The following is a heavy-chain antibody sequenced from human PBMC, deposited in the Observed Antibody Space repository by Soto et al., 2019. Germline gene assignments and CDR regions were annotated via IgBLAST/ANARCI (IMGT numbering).Heavy chain of an antibody. D-gene: IGHD1-20*01. V-gene: IGHV4-30-4*01. Sequence: SETLSLTCTVSGGSISSGDYYWSWIRQPPGKGLEWIGYIYYSGSTYYNPSLKSRVTISVDTSKNQFSLKLSSVTAADTAVYYCASSHRYNWFDPWGQGTLVTVPS. J-gene: IGHJ5*02. CDR1: GGSISSGDYY. CDR2: IYYSGST. CDR3: ASSHRYNWFDP.